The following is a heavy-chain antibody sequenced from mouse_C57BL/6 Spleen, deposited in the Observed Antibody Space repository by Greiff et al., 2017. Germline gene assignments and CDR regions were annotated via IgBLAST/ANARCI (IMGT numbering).Heavy chain of an antibody. V-gene: IGHV1-82*01. D-gene: IGHD1-1*01. CDR3: ARGYYGSPYYFDY. CDR1: GYAFSSSW. Sequence: VKLQESGPELVKPGASVKISCKASGYAFSSSWMNWVKQRPGKGLAWIGRIYPGDGDTNYNGKFKGQATLTADKSSSTAYMQLSSLTSEDSAVYFGARGYYGSPYYFDYWGQGTTLTVSS. J-gene: IGHJ2*01. CDR2: IYPGDGDT.